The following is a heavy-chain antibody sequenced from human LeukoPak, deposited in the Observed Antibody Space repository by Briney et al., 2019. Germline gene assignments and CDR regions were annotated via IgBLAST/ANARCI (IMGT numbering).Heavy chain of an antibody. CDR3: ARDRWSYDPQGGFDC. Sequence: PGGSLRLSCAASGSTFSSYGMHWVRQAPGKGLEWVANIKQDGSERYYVDSVKGRFTLSRDNAKNSLYLQMNSLRAEDTAVYYCARDRWSYDPQGGFDCWGQGTLVTVSS. V-gene: IGHV3-7*03. CDR1: GSTFSSYG. D-gene: IGHD3-22*01. J-gene: IGHJ4*02. CDR2: IKQDGSER.